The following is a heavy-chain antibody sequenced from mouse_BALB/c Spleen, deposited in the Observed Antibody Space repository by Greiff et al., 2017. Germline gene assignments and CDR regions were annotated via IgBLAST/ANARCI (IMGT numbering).Heavy chain of an antibody. CDR2: ISSGGSYT. D-gene: IGHD2-3*01. CDR1: GFTFSSYA. CDR3: ARDPDGYYAY. J-gene: IGHJ3*01. V-gene: IGHV5-9-4*01. Sequence: EVQRVESGGGLVQPGGSLKLSCAASGFTFSSYAMSWVRQSPEKRLEWVAEISSGGSYTYYPDTVTGRFTISRDNAKNTLYLEMSSLRSEDTAMYYCARDPDGYYAYWGQGTLVTVSA.